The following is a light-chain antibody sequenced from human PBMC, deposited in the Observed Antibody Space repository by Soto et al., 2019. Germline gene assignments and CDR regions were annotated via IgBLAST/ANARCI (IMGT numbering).Light chain of an antibody. CDR3: QQYYSTPYT. Sequence: IVMTQSPDSLAVSLGERATINCKSSQSVLYSSNNKNYLAWYQQKAGQPPKLLIYWASTRESGVPDRFSGSGSGTDFTLNISSLQAEDVAVYYCQQYYSTPYTFGQGTKLEIK. V-gene: IGKV4-1*01. CDR2: WAS. J-gene: IGKJ2*01. CDR1: QSVLYSSNNKNY.